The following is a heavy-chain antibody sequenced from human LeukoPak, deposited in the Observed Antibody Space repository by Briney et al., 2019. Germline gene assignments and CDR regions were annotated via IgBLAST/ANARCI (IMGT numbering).Heavy chain of an antibody. CDR3: GRAFPPLRTSSAGDL. D-gene: IGHD3-16*01. Sequence: PGGSLRLSCSASGFTFSDYDMNWVRQAPGKGLEWVSSISYLSSHVYYGDSVKGRFSISRDNAKNSLYLQMNNLGAEDTAIYYCGRAFPPLRTSSAGDLWGQGTLVTVSS. V-gene: IGHV3-21*01. J-gene: IGHJ1*01. CDR1: GFTFSDYD. CDR2: ISYLSSHV.